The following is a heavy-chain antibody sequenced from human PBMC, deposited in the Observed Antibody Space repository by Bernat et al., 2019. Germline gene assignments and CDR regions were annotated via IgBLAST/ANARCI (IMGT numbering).Heavy chain of an antibody. Sequence: QVQLQQWGAGLLKPSETLSLTCAVYGGSFSGYYWSWIRQPPGKGLEWIGEINHSGSTNYNPSLKSRVTISVDTSKNQFSLKLSSVTAADTAVYDCARFRGRAARRAFDIWGQGTMVTVSS. CDR1: GGSFSGYY. V-gene: IGHV4-34*01. CDR2: INHSGST. D-gene: IGHD6-6*01. J-gene: IGHJ3*02. CDR3: ARFRGRAARRAFDI.